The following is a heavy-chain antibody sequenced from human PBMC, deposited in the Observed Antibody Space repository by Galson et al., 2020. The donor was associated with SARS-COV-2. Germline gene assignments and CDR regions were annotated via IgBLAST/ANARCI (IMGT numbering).Heavy chain of an antibody. D-gene: IGHD3-22*01. CDR3: ARVGDLYDTSTHPFEY. Sequence: ASVKVSCKSSGYTFINHYIQWVRLAPGQGLEWMGIINPDGGSASYAQKFQGRVTMTSDTSTNTVFMELSRLTSEDTAVYYCARVGDLYDTSTHPFEYWGQGTLVTVSS. CDR2: INPDGGSA. V-gene: IGHV1-46*01. J-gene: IGHJ4*02. CDR1: GYTFINHY.